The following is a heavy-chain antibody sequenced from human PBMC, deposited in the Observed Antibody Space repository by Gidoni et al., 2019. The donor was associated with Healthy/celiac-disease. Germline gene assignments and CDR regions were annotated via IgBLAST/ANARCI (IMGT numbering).Heavy chain of an antibody. J-gene: IGHJ5*02. D-gene: IGHD2-15*01. CDR3: ARAHDVVVVAAPIGNWFDP. CDR1: GYTFTSYY. CDR2: INPSGGST. V-gene: IGHV1-46*01. Sequence: KASGYTFTSYYMHWVRQAPGQGLEWMGIINPSGGSTSYAQKFQGRVTMTRDTSTSTVYMELSSLRSEDTAVYYCARAHDVVVVAAPIGNWFDPWGQGTLVTVSS.